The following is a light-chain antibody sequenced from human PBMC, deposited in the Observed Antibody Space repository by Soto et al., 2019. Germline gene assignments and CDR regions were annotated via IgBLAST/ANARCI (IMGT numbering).Light chain of an antibody. CDR3: QQYKSYST. V-gene: IGKV1-5*01. CDR2: DAS. J-gene: IGKJ1*01. Sequence: DIQLTQSPSTLSASVGDRVTITCRASQSLNSRLAWYQQKPGKAPKLLVYDASTLESGVSSRFSGSGSGTEFTLTINDLQPYDLATYFCQQYKSYSTFGQGPKVEI. CDR1: QSLNSR.